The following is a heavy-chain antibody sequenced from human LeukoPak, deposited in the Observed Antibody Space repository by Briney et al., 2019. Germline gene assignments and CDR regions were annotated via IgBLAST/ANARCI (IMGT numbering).Heavy chain of an antibody. CDR3: ARDASDIVVVVAATWFDP. D-gene: IGHD2-15*01. V-gene: IGHV3-21*01. Sequence: GGSLRLSCAASGFTFSSYSMNWVRQAPGKGLEWVSSISSSSYIYYADSVKGRLTISRDNAKNSLYLQMNSLRAEDTAVYYCARDASDIVVVVAATWFDPWGQGTLVTVSS. CDR1: GFTFSSYS. J-gene: IGHJ5*02. CDR2: ISSSSYI.